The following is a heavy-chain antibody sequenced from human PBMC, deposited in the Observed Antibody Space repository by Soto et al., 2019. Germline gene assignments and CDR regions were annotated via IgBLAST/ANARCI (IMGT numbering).Heavy chain of an antibody. Sequence: ASVKVSCKASGYTFTSYDINWVRQATGQGLEWMGWMNPKSGNTGYAQKFQGRVTMTRNTSISTAYMELSSLRSEDTAVYYCARGRRYGSGRRASEPYYYYYMDVWGKGTTVTVSS. CDR2: MNPKSGNT. D-gene: IGHD3-10*01. CDR3: ARGRRYGSGRRASEPYYYYYMDV. J-gene: IGHJ6*03. V-gene: IGHV1-8*01. CDR1: GYTFTSYD.